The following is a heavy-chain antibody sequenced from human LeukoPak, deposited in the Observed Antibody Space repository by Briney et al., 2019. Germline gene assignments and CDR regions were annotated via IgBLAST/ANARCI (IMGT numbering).Heavy chain of an antibody. V-gene: IGHV3-23*01. CDR3: ATVKRDCSGGSCYSYDY. CDR1: RFTFNTYA. Sequence: GGSLRLSCVASRFTFNTYAVNWVRQAPGKGLEWVSAISSNGDITYCADSVRGRFTISRDNSKNTVFLQMNSLRAEDTAVYYCATVKRDCSGGSCYSYDYWGQGTLVTVSS. D-gene: IGHD2-15*01. J-gene: IGHJ4*02. CDR2: ISSNGDIT.